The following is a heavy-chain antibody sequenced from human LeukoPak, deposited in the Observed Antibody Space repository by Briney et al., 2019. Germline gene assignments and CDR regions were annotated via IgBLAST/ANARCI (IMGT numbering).Heavy chain of an antibody. Sequence: GGPLRFSCAASGFTFSSYGMHWVRQAPGKGLEWVAVISYDGSNKYYADSVKGRFTISRDNSKNTLYLQMNSLRAEDTAVYYCAKDTGSNYDFWSGYYGGYYFDYWGQGTLVTVSS. V-gene: IGHV3-30*18. J-gene: IGHJ4*02. CDR2: ISYDGSNK. D-gene: IGHD3-3*01. CDR1: GFTFSSYG. CDR3: AKDTGSNYDFWSGYYGGYYFDY.